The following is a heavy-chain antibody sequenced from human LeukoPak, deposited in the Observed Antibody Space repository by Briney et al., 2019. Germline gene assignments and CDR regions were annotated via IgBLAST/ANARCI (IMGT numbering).Heavy chain of an antibody. J-gene: IGHJ4*02. D-gene: IGHD5-18*01. Sequence: PGGSLRLSCAASGFTFSYFWMHWFRQTPGKGLVWVSCTNTDGSYSSYADSVKGRFTISRDNVRNTLYLQMNSLRAEDTAVYHCARSRYSYGDYWGQGTLVTVSS. CDR1: GFTFSYFW. V-gene: IGHV3-74*01. CDR3: ARSRYSYGDY. CDR2: TNTDGSYS.